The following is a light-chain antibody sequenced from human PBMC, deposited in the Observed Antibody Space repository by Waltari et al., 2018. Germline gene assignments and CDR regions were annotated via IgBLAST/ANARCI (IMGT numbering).Light chain of an antibody. CDR2: TDN. V-gene: IGLV1-44*01. CDR1: YSNIRRNA. Sequence: QSVLTQPPSASGTPGQRVTISCSGSYSNIRRNAVNWYQQLPETAPKLLRYTDNQRPSGVPDRFSGSKSGTSASLAISGLQSEDEADYHCATWDDSLNAWVFGGGTKVTVL. CDR3: ATWDDSLNAWV. J-gene: IGLJ3*02.